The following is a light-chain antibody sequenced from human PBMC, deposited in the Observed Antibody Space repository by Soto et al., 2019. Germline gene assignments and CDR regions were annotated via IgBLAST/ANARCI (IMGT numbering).Light chain of an antibody. CDR3: QQRSNWPPMYT. J-gene: IGKJ2*01. CDR1: QSVSSN. Sequence: EIVLTQSPATLSLSPGERATLSCRASQSVSSNLAWYQQKPGQAPRLLIYDASNRATGIPARFSGSGSGTDFTLTISSLQPEDSAVYYCQQRSNWPPMYTFGQGTKLEIK. V-gene: IGKV3-11*01. CDR2: DAS.